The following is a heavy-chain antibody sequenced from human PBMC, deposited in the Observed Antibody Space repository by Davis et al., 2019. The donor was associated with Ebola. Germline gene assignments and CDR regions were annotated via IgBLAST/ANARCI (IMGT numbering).Heavy chain of an antibody. CDR2: IDPSDSYT. J-gene: IGHJ5*02. CDR1: GYSFTSYW. CDR3: ARHLRALAASDWFDP. Sequence: GESLKISCKGSGYSFTSYWISWVRQMPGKGLEWMGRIDPSDSYTNYSPSFQGHVTISADKSISTVYLQWSSLRASDTAMYYCARHLRALAASDWFDPWGQGTLVTVSS. V-gene: IGHV5-10-1*01. D-gene: IGHD6-19*01.